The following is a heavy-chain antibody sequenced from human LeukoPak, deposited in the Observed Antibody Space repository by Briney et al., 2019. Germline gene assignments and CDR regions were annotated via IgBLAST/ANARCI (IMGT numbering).Heavy chain of an antibody. V-gene: IGHV6-1*01. CDR3: GRRLTQYDCFDP. CDR2: TYFRSTWYN. D-gene: IGHD2-2*01. J-gene: IGHJ5*02. CDR1: GDSVSSNSVT. Sequence: SQTLSLTCAISGDSVSSNSVTWNWIRQSPSRGLEWLGRTYFRSTWYNDYAVSVRGQITVNPDTSKNQFSLHLNSVTPEDTAVYFRGRRLTQYDCFDPWGQGILVTVSS.